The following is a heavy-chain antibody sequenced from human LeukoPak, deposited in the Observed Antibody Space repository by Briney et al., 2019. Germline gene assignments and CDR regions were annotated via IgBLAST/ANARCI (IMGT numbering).Heavy chain of an antibody. CDR3: ARGGQIRDY. Sequence: GGSLRLSCAASGFTFSSYSMTWVRQAPGKGLEWVSYISSSSSTIYYADSVKGRFTISRDNAKNSLYLQMNSLRAEDTAVYYCARGGQIRDYWGQGTLVTVSS. V-gene: IGHV3-48*01. J-gene: IGHJ4*02. CDR1: GFTFSSYS. D-gene: IGHD3-10*01. CDR2: ISSSSSTI.